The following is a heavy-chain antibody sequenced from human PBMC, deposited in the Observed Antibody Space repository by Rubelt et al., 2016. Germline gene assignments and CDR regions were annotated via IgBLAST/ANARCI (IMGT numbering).Heavy chain of an antibody. CDR3: ARTTTEFSSTWYADY. D-gene: IGHD6-13*01. V-gene: IGHV2-70*11. J-gene: IGHJ4*02. Sequence: VTLKESGPALVKPTQTLTLTCTFSGFSLSTTKMCVSWIRQPPGKALEWLARIDWDDDKYYSTSLKTRLTISKDTSKNQVVLTLTNMDPVDTATYYCARTTTEFSSTWYADYWGQGTLVTVSS. CDR2: IDWDDDK. CDR1: GFSLSTTKMC.